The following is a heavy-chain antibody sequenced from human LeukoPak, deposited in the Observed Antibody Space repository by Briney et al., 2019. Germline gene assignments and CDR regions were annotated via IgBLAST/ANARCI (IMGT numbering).Heavy chain of an antibody. CDR3: AKGRTVRGVIITQKYYFDY. CDR2: ISGSGGST. D-gene: IGHD3-10*01. J-gene: IGHJ4*02. Sequence: GGSLRLSCAASGFTFSSYAMSWVRQAPGKGLEWVSAISGSGGSTYYADSVKGRFTISRDNSKNTLYLQMNSLRAEDTAVYYCAKGRTVRGVIITQKYYFDYWGQGTLVTVSS. V-gene: IGHV3-23*01. CDR1: GFTFSSYA.